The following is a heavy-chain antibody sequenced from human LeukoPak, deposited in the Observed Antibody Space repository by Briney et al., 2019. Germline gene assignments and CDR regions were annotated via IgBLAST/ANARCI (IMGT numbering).Heavy chain of an antibody. CDR1: GYTFTSYD. J-gene: IGHJ6*03. CDR2: MNPNSGNT. V-gene: IGHV1-8*01. CDR3: ARNYGSGSYYLYYYYYMDV. Sequence: ASVKVSCKASGYTFTSYDINWVRQATGQGLEWMGWMNPNSGNTGYAQKFQGRVTMTRNTSISTAYMELSSLRSEDTAVYYCARNYGSGSYYLYYYYYMDVWGKGTTVTISS. D-gene: IGHD3-10*01.